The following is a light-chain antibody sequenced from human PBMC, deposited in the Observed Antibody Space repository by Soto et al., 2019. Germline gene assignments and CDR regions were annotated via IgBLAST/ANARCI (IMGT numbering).Light chain of an antibody. CDR1: QSISSY. V-gene: IGKV1-39*01. CDR3: QQSYSTPPLT. CDR2: TAS. Sequence: DIQMTQSPSSLSASVGDRVTITCRASQSISSYLNWYQQKPGKAPKVLIYTASSLQSEVPSRFSGSGSGTDFTLTISSLQPEDFATYYCQQSYSTPPLTFGGGTKVEIK. J-gene: IGKJ4*01.